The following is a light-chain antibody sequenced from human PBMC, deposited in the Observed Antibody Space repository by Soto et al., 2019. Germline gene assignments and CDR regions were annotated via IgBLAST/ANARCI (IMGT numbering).Light chain of an antibody. CDR1: QSVNIN. CDR3: QQYNNWPIT. V-gene: IGKV3-15*01. Sequence: EVVLTQSPATLSVSPGEGATLSCRASQSVNINLAWYQQKPGQAPRLLIYGASTRATGVPDRFSGSGSGTEFTLTISTLQSEDFAVYYCQQYNNWPITFGQGTRLEIK. CDR2: GAS. J-gene: IGKJ5*01.